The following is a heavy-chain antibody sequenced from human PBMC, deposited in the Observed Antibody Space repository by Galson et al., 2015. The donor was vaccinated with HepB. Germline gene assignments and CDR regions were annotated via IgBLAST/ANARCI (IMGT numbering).Heavy chain of an antibody. Sequence: SLRLSCAASGFTFSSYAMHWVRQAPGKGLEWVAVISYDGSNKYYADSVKGRFTISRDNSKNTLYLQMNSLRAEDTAVYYCARDHDYYDSSGYPDYWGQGTLVTVSS. D-gene: IGHD3-22*01. J-gene: IGHJ4*02. CDR1: GFTFSSYA. V-gene: IGHV3-30-3*01. CDR3: ARDHDYYDSSGYPDY. CDR2: ISYDGSNK.